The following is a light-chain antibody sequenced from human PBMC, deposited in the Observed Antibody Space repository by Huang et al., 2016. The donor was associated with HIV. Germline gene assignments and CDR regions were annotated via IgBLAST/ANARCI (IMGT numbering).Light chain of an antibody. Sequence: EVVLTQSPGTLSLSPGERASLSCRASQTIDSAYLTWFQHKPDQAPRLLSFGSSTRPTGIPDRFSGSGSGTDFTLTISRLEPEDFAVYYCQQYGISPFTFGPGTKVDI. V-gene: IGKV3-20*01. CDR1: QTIDSAY. CDR2: GSS. CDR3: QQYGISPFT. J-gene: IGKJ3*01.